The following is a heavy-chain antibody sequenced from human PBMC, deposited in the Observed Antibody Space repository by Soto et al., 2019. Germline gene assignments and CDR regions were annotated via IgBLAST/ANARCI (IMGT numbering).Heavy chain of an antibody. CDR2: ISGSGGST. CDR1: GFTFSSYA. CDR3: AKGYYYDSSGYYLNDY. J-gene: IGHJ4*02. D-gene: IGHD3-22*01. Sequence: EVQLLESGGGLVQPGGSLRLSCAASGFTFSSYAMSWVRQAPGKGLEWVSAISGSGGSTYYADSVKGRFTISRDNSKNTLYLQMNSLRAEDTAVYYCAKGYYYDSSGYYLNDYWGQGTLVTVSS. V-gene: IGHV3-23*01.